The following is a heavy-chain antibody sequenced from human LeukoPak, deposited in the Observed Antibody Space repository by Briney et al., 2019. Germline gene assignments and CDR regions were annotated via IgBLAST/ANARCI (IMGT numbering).Heavy chain of an antibody. D-gene: IGHD3-10*01. CDR3: ARGSLLRGAYYYGSGSSWFDP. CDR1: GYTFTSYG. CDR2: ISAYNGNT. Sequence: GASVKVSCKASGYTFTSYGISWVRQAPGQGLEWMGWISAYNGNTNYAQKLQGRVTMSTDTSTSTAYMELRSLRSDDTAVYYCARGSLLRGAYYYGSGSSWFDPWGQGTLVTVSS. V-gene: IGHV1-18*01. J-gene: IGHJ5*02.